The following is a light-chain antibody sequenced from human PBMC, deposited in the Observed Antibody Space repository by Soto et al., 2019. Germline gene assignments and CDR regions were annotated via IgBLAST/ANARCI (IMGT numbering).Light chain of an antibody. CDR1: TSNIGASFD. V-gene: IGLV1-40*01. CDR3: QSYDSSLRGSV. CDR2: GDN. Sequence: QSVLTQPPSVSGAPGQRVTISCAGSTSNIGASFDVYWYQQLPGTAPKLLIYGDNNRPSGVPDRFSGSITGTSASLAITGLQAEDDSTYYCQSYDSSLRGSVFGGGTQLTVL. J-gene: IGLJ2*01.